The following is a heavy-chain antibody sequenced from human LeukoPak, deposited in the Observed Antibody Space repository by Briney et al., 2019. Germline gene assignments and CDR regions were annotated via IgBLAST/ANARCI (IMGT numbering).Heavy chain of an antibody. J-gene: IGHJ2*01. CDR2: ISYDGSNK. V-gene: IGHV3-30*18. CDR1: GFTFSSYG. Sequence: GGSLRLSCAASGFTFSSYGMHWVRQAPGKGLEWVAVISYDGSNKYYADSVKGRFTISRDNSKNTLYLQMNSLRAEDTAVYYCAKTHIQLWLSPNWYFDLWGRGTLVTVSS. D-gene: IGHD5-18*01. CDR3: AKTHIQLWLSPNWYFDL.